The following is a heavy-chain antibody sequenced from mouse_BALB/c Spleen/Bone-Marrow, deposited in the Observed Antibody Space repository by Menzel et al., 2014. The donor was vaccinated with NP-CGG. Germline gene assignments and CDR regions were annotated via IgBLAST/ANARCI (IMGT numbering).Heavy chain of an antibody. J-gene: IGHJ3*01. CDR3: TRSGNYLFAY. CDR1: GYTFTNYY. D-gene: IGHD2-1*01. Sequence: VKLMESGAELVKPGASVRLSCKASGYTFTNYYMYWVKQRPGQGLEWIGEINPSNGGTNLNEKFKSKATLTVDKSSNTTYMQLSSLTSEDSAVYYCTRSGNYLFAYWGQGTLVTVSA. V-gene: IGHV1S81*02. CDR2: INPSNGGT.